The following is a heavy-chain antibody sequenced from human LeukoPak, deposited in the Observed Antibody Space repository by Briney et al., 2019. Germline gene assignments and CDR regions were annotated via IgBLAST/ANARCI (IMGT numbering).Heavy chain of an antibody. CDR2: IIPILGVA. D-gene: IGHD3-22*01. CDR1: GGTFSSYA. V-gene: IGHV1-69*04. J-gene: IGHJ4*02. CDR3: ARDRISQQTYSYGSSAYPFDY. Sequence: SVKVSCKASGGTFSSYAISWVRQAPGQGLEWMGRIIPILGVANQAQKFQGRVTITADKSTSTAYMELSSLRSEDTAVYYCARDRISQQTYSYGSSAYPFDYWGQGTLVTVSS.